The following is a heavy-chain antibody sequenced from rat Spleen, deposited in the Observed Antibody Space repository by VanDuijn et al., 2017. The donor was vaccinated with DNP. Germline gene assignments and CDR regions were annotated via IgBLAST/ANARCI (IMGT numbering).Heavy chain of an antibody. CDR3: TTHGSIATISTGAMDV. Sequence: EVQLVESGGGLVQPGRSLKLSCAASGFTFSDFNMAWVRQAPKKGLEWVATIFYDGSTTYYGDSVKGRFTISRDDAKSTLYLQMDSLRSEDTATYYCTTHGSIATISTGAMDVWGQGTSVTVSS. CDR2: IFYDGSTT. CDR1: GFTFSDFN. V-gene: IGHV5S10*01. D-gene: IGHD1-2*01. J-gene: IGHJ4*01.